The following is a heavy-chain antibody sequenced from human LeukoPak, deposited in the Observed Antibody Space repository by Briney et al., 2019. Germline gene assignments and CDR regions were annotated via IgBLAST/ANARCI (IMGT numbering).Heavy chain of an antibody. CDR1: GFTFSSYG. V-gene: IGHV3-23*01. CDR3: AKTRTQWELLRGYFDY. J-gene: IGHJ4*02. Sequence: GGSLRLSCAASGFTFSSYGMSWVRQAPGKGLEWVSAISGSGGSTYYADSVKGRFTISRDNSKNTLYLQMNSLRAEDTAVYYCAKTRTQWELLRGYFDYWGQGTLVTVSS. CDR2: ISGSGGST. D-gene: IGHD1-26*01.